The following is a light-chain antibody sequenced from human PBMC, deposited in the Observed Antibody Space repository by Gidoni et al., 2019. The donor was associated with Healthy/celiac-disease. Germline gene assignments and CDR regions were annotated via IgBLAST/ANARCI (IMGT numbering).Light chain of an antibody. CDR3: QQLNSYPRFT. CDR2: AAS. V-gene: IGKV1-9*01. J-gene: IGKJ3*01. Sequence: DIQLTQSPSFLSASVGGRVNITCRASQGISSYLAWYQQQPGKAHKLLIYAASTLQSGVPPRFSGSGSGTEFTLTFSSLQPEDFATYYCQQLNSYPRFTFGPGTKVEIK. CDR1: QGISSY.